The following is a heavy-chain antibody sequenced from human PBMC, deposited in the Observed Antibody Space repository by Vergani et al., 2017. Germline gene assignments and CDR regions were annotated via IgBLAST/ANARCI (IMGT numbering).Heavy chain of an antibody. D-gene: IGHD5-12*01. CDR3: ATNIVATSYYYYYMDV. Sequence: QVQLQESGPGLVKPSETLSLTCTVSGGSISSYYWSWIRQPPGTGLEWIGYIYYSGSTNYNPSLKSRVTISVDTSKNQFSLKLSSVTAADTAVYYCATNIVATSYYYYYMDVWGKGTTVTVSS. J-gene: IGHJ6*03. CDR2: IYYSGST. CDR1: GGSISSYY. V-gene: IGHV4-59*08.